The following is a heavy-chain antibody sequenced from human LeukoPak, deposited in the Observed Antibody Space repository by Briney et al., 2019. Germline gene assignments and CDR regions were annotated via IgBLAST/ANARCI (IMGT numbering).Heavy chain of an antibody. Sequence: ASVKVSCKASGYTFTGYYMHWVRQAPGQGLEWMGWINPNGGGTNYAQQCQGRVTMTRDTSISTAYMELSRLRSDDTAVYYCARDQNMGCSGGSCYSPAPYYCYGMDVWGQGTTVTVSS. CDR1: GYTFTGYY. V-gene: IGHV1-2*02. CDR2: INPNGGGT. J-gene: IGHJ6*02. D-gene: IGHD2-15*01. CDR3: ARDQNMGCSGGSCYSPAPYYCYGMDV.